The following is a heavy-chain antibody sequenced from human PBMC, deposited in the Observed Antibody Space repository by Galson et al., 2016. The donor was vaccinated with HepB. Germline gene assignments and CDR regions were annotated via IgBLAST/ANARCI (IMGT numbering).Heavy chain of an antibody. CDR1: GGSISGDIYY. CDR3: ARESSVGDEYV. CDR2: IYNSGNT. D-gene: IGHD2-21*01. J-gene: IGHJ6*02. Sequence: TLSLTCTVSGGSISGDIYYCSWIRQHPGKGLEWIGYIYNSGNTFYNPSLKSRISISVDTSKSQFSLKLSSVTAADTAIYYCARESSVGDEYVWGQGTTVTVSS. V-gene: IGHV4-31*03.